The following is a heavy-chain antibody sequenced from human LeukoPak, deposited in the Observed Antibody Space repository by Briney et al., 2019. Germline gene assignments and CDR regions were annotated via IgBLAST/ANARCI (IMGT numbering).Heavy chain of an antibody. CDR3: ARTTVTVSHFDY. Sequence: PSETLSLTCTVSGVSISSSSYFYNWIRQPPGKGLEWIGSIYYSGSTYHNPSLKSRVTISIDTSKNQFSLKLRSVTAADTAVYYCARTTVTVSHFDYWGQGTLVTVSS. V-gene: IGHV4-39*01. CDR1: GVSISSSSYF. D-gene: IGHD4-17*01. J-gene: IGHJ4*02. CDR2: IYYSGST.